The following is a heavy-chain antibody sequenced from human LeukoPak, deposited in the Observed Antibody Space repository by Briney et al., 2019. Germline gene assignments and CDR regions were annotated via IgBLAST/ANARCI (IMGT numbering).Heavy chain of an antibody. CDR1: GFTFSSYS. J-gene: IGHJ5*02. V-gene: IGHV3-48*01. CDR3: ARDREVVIAARPHNWFDP. D-gene: IGHD6-6*01. Sequence: PGGSLRLSCAASGFTFSSYSMNWVRQAPGKGLEWVSYISSSSSTIYYADSVKGRFTISRDNAKNSLYLQMNSLRAEDTAVYYCARDREVVIAARPHNWFDPWGQGTLVTVSS. CDR2: ISSSSSTI.